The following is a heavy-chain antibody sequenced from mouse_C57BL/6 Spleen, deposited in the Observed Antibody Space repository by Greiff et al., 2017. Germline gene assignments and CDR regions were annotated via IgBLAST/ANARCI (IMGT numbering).Heavy chain of an antibody. CDR3: TRGGLRTYAMDY. V-gene: IGHV6-6*01. Sequence: EVKLVESGGGLVQPGGSMKLSCAASGFTFSDAWMDWVRQSPEKGLEWVAEIRNKANNHATYYAESVKGRFTISRDDSKSSVYLQMNSLRAEDTGIYYCTRGGLRTYAMDYWGQGTSVTVSS. CDR2: IRNKANNHAT. CDR1: GFTFSDAW. J-gene: IGHJ4*01. D-gene: IGHD2-4*01.